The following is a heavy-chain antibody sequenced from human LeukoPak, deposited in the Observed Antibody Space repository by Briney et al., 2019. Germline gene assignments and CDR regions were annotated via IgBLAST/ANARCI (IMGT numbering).Heavy chain of an antibody. Sequence: GGSLRLSCEASGFTFNTYVMHWVRQAPGKGLEYVSGINVNGGRTYYADSVKGRFTVTRDNSKNTLYLQMGNLRVDDMAVYFCARATSMIVVAPDYWGQGAPVTISS. CDR3: ARATSMIVVAPDY. CDR2: INVNGGRT. V-gene: IGHV3-64*02. CDR1: GFTFNTYV. J-gene: IGHJ4*02. D-gene: IGHD3-22*01.